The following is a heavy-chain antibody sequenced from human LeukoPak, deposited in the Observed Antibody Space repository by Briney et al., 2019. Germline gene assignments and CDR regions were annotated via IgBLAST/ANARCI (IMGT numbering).Heavy chain of an antibody. Sequence: PSETLFLTCAVYGGSFSGYYWSWIRQPPGKGLEWIGEINHSGSTNYNPSLKSRVTISVDTSKNQFSLKLSSVTAADTAVYYCARGGCSGGSCYSRGPWFDPWGQGTLVTVSS. CDR3: ARGGCSGGSCYSRGPWFDP. CDR2: INHSGST. CDR1: GGSFSGYY. V-gene: IGHV4-34*01. D-gene: IGHD2-15*01. J-gene: IGHJ5*02.